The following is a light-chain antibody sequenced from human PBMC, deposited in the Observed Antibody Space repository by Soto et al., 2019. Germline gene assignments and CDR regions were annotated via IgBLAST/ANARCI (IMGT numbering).Light chain of an antibody. CDR1: QSVSSN. CDR2: GAS. J-gene: IGKJ1*01. V-gene: IGKV3-15*01. Sequence: EIVMTQSPATLSVYTGERATLSCRASQSVSSNLAWYQQKPGQAPRLLIYGASTRATGIPARFSGSGSGTEFTLTISSLQSEDFAVYYCQQYNNWPPWTFGQRTKVDI. CDR3: QQYNNWPPWT.